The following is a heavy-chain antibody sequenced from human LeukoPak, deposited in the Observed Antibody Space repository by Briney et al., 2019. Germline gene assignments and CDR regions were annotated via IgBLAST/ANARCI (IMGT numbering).Heavy chain of an antibody. CDR2: IMPLFNTA. CDR3: ARVDRYHYYLDV. J-gene: IGHJ6*03. CDR1: GGTFSSYS. Sequence: SVEVSCKVSGGTFSSYSITWVRQAPGQRLDSMGGIMPLFNTANYAQQFRGSVTITTDESTSTAYMELSSLRFEDTAMYYCARVDRYHYYLDVWGKGTTVTVSS. V-gene: IGHV1-69*05.